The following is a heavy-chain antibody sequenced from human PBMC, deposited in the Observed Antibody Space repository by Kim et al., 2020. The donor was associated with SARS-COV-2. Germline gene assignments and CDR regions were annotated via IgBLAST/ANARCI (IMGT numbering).Heavy chain of an antibody. CDR3: AKDRAGYAHYYYYGMDV. V-gene: IGHV3-30*18. J-gene: IGHJ6*01. CDR1: GFTFSSYG. CDR2: ISYDGSNK. Sequence: GGSLRLSCAASGFTFSSYGMHWVRQAPGKGLEWVAVISYDGSNKYYADSVKGRFTISRDNSKNTLYLQMNSLRAEDTAVYYCAKDRAGYAHYYYYGMDV. D-gene: IGHD5-12*01.